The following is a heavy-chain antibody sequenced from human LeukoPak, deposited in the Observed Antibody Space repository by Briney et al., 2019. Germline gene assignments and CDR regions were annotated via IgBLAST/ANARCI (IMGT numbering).Heavy chain of an antibody. V-gene: IGHV3-7*01. CDR3: ARDWVWGIYYFDY. CDR2: IKQDGSEK. CDR1: GFTFSSYW. D-gene: IGHD3-16*01. J-gene: IGHJ4*02. Sequence: GGSLRLSCAASGFTFSSYWMSWVRQALGKGLEWVANIKQDGSEKYYVDSVKGRFTISRDNAKNSLYLQMNSLRAEDTAVYYCARDWVWGIYYFDYWGQGTLVTVSS.